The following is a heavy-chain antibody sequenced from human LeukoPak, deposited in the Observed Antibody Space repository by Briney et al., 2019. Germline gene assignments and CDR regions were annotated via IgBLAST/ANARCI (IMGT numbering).Heavy chain of an antibody. V-gene: IGHV4-30-4*01. J-gene: IGHJ4*02. CDR2: IYYSGST. D-gene: IGHD3-22*01. CDR3: ARDLGHYYDSSGFDY. CDR1: GGSISSGDYY. Sequence: SQTLSLTCTVSGGSISSGDYYWSWIRQPPGKGLEWIGYIYYSGSTYYNPSLKSRVTISVDTSKNQFSLKLSSVTAADTAVYYCARDLGHYYDSSGFDYWGQGTLVTVSS.